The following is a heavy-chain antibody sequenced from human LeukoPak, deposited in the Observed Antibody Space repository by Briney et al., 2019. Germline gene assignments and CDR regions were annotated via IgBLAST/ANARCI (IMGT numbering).Heavy chain of an antibody. V-gene: IGHV4-39*07. D-gene: IGHD3-22*01. J-gene: IGHJ5*02. Sequence: SETLSLTCTVSGGSISSSSYYWGWIRQPPGKGLEWIGSIYYSGSTYYNPSLKSRVTISVDTSKNQFSLKLSSVTAADTAVYYCARFIRQSSGYYSNWFDPWGQGTLVTVSS. CDR3: ARFIRQSSGYYSNWFDP. CDR1: GGSISSSSYY. CDR2: IYYSGST.